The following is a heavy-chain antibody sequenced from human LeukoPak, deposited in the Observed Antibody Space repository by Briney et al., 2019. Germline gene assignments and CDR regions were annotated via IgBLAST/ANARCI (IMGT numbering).Heavy chain of an antibody. J-gene: IGHJ3*02. Sequence: SETLSLTCTVSGGSISSSNWWNWVRQPPGKGLEWIGEIYHTGSTNYNPSLKSRVTISVDTSKNQFSLKLSSVTAADTAVYYCARHFGSGSYYPGSEFDAFDIWGQGTMVTVSS. CDR1: GGSISSSNW. CDR3: ARHFGSGSYYPGSEFDAFDI. D-gene: IGHD3-10*01. CDR2: IYHTGST. V-gene: IGHV4-4*02.